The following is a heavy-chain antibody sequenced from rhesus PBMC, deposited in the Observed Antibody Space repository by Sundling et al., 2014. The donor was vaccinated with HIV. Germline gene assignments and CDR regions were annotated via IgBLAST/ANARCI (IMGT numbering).Heavy chain of an antibody. CDR3: ARDVGWGGFDY. J-gene: IGHJ4*01. V-gene: IGHV4-147*01. CDR2: IHADRGST. CDR1: GGSLSGYF. D-gene: IGHD1-44*01. Sequence: QVHLQESGPGVVKPSETLSLTCAVSGGSLSGYFWGWIRQPPGKGLEYIGRIHADRGSTNYNPSLKSRVTISTDTSKNQFSLKLTSVTAADTAVYYCARDVGWGGFDYWGQGVLVTVSS.